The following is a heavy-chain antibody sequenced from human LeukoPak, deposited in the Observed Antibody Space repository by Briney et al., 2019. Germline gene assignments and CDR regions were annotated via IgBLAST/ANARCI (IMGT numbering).Heavy chain of an antibody. J-gene: IGHJ4*02. CDR3: ARAPAFYYGDYWTSSNYFDY. D-gene: IGHD4-17*01. CDR1: GGSISSTNW. Sequence: TSQTLSLTCAVSGGSISSTNWWSWVRQPPGKGLEWIGEIFHSGRTNYNPSLKSRVIISQDKSRNQFSLKLSSVTAADTAVYYCARAPAFYYGDYWTSSNYFDYWGQGTLVTVSS. CDR2: IFHSGRT. V-gene: IGHV4-4*02.